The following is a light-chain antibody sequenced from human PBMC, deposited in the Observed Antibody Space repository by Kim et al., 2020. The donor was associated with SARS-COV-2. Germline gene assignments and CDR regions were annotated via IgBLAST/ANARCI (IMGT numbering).Light chain of an antibody. CDR1: SSNSGAGYD. CDR2: GNS. CDR3: QSYDRSLSGWV. J-gene: IGLJ3*02. Sequence: RVTISCTGSSSNSGAGYDVHWYQQLPGTAPNVLIYGNSYRPSGVPDRFSGSKSATSASLAITGLQAEDEADYYCQSYDRSLSGWVFGGGTQLTVL. V-gene: IGLV1-40*01.